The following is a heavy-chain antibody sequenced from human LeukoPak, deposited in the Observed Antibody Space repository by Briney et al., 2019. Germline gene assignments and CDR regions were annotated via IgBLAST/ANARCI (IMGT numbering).Heavy chain of an antibody. D-gene: IGHD5-18*01. J-gene: IGHJ4*02. CDR2: TYYRSKWYN. V-gene: IGHV6-1*01. CDR3: ARDARGYSYGILYFDY. CDR1: GDSVSSSSAA. Sequence: SQTLSLTCAISGDSVSSSSAAWNWIRQSPSRGLEWLGRTYYRSKWYNDYAVSVKSRITINPDTSKNQFSLQLNSVTPEDTAVYYCARDARGYSYGILYFDYWGQGTLVTVSS.